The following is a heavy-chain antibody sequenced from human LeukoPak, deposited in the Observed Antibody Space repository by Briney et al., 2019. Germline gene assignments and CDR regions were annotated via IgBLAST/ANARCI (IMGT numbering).Heavy chain of an antibody. CDR3: ARVYGPGDGYYGMDV. CDR1: GFTFSSYS. J-gene: IGHJ6*02. CDR2: ISSSSSYI. V-gene: IGHV3-21*01. Sequence: GGSLRLSCAASGFTFSSYSMNWVRQAPGKGLGWVSSISSSSSYIYYADSVKGRFTISRDNAKNSLYLQMNSLRAEDTAVYYCARVYGPGDGYYGMDVWGQGTTVTVSS. D-gene: IGHD3-10*01.